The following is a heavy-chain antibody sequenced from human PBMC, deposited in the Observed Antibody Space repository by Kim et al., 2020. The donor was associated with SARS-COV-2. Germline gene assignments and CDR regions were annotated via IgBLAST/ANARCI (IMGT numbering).Heavy chain of an antibody. CDR1: GSSIGIGYY. V-gene: IGHV4-38-2*02. CDR2: ISHTGNT. D-gene: IGHD6-25*01. J-gene: IGHJ3*01. CDR3: ARMEISGWFNFDV. Sequence: SETLSLTCTVSGSSIGIGYYWAWIRQPPGRGLEWIGSISHTGNTYSNPSLRGRISISVDTSKRQFSLNVTSVTAADTAVYPCARMEISGWFNFDVWGQG.